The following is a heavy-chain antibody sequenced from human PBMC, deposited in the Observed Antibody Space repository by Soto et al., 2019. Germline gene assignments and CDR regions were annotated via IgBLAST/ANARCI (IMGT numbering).Heavy chain of an antibody. CDR2: IIPIFGTA. CDR3: DGPCGSTWA. D-gene: IGHD1-26*01. J-gene: IGHJ5*02. Sequence: QVQLVQSGAEVKKPGSSVKVSCKASGGTFSSYAISWVRQAPGQGLEWMGGIIPIFGTANYAQKFQGRVTLTADESRSAAYRERSSLRSEDTAGCYGDGPCGSTWAWGQGTLVTFSS. CDR1: GGTFSSYA. V-gene: IGHV1-69*12.